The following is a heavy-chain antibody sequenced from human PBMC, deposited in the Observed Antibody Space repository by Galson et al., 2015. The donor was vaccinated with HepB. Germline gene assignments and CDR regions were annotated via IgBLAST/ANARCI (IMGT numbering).Heavy chain of an antibody. Sequence: SVKVSCKASGYTFTSYGISWVRQAPGQGLEWMGWISAYNGNTNYAQKLQGRVTMTTDTSTSTAYMELRSLRSDDTAVYYWARTGDISSWYYFDYWGQGTLVTVSS. D-gene: IGHD6-13*01. CDR3: ARTGDISSWYYFDY. J-gene: IGHJ4*02. CDR1: GYTFTSYG. CDR2: ISAYNGNT. V-gene: IGHV1-18*01.